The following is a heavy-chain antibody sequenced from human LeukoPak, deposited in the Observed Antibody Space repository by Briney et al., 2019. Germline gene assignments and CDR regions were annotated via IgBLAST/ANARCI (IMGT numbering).Heavy chain of an antibody. CDR1: GFTFSSYT. J-gene: IGHJ1*01. CDR3: ASGYISSWFTEYFQH. V-gene: IGHV3-48*01. CDR2: ISNSSGTI. Sequence: GGSLRLSCAASGFTFSSYTMNWVRQAPGKGLEWVSHISNSSGTIYYADSVKGRFTISRDNAKNSLYLQMNSLRAEDTALYYCASGYISSWFTEYFQHWGQGTLVTVSS. D-gene: IGHD6-13*01.